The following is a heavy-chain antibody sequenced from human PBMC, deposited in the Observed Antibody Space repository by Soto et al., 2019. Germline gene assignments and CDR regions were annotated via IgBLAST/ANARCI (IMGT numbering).Heavy chain of an antibody. J-gene: IGHJ4*02. CDR2: IKQDGSEV. Sequence: EVQLVESGGGLVQPGGSLKISCSASGFTFSTSWMSWVRQAPGKGLEWVANIKQDGSEVYYVDSVKGRFTVSRDNAKNSLYLQMNRRRVEDTAVYFCARGPRQSGAYWGLGTLVTVSS. CDR1: GFTFSTSW. CDR3: ARGPRQSGAY. V-gene: IGHV3-7*05. D-gene: IGHD4-17*01.